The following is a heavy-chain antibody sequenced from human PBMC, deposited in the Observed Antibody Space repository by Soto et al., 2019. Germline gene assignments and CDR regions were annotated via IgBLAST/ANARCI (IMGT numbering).Heavy chain of an antibody. J-gene: IGHJ4*02. CDR2: INHSGST. Sequence: SETLSLTCAVYGGSFSGYYWSWIRQPPGKGLEWIGEINHSGSTNYNPSLKSRVTISVDTSKNQFSLKLSSVTAADTAVYYCARWVSSSRGVDYWGQGTLVTVSS. CDR1: GGSFSGYY. CDR3: ARWVSSSRGVDY. D-gene: IGHD6-13*01. V-gene: IGHV4-34*01.